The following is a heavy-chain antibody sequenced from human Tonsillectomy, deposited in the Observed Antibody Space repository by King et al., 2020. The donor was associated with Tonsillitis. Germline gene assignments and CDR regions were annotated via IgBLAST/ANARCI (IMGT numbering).Heavy chain of an antibody. V-gene: IGHV1-2*06. D-gene: IGHD2-21*02. CDR3: ARDTGDWRAFDY. Sequence: QLVQSGAELRKPGASVKVSCQASGFSFTAYSLHWVRQAPGQGLDWMGRINPDSGDTEYSLTFEGRVTMTRDTSTNTAYMELSRRQSDDTAAYYCARDTGDWRAFDYWGQGTLVTVSS. CDR1: GFSFTAYS. CDR2: INPDSGDT. J-gene: IGHJ4*02.